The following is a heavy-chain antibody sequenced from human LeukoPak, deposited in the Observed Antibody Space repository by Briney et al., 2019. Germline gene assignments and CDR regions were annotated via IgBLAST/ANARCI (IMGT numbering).Heavy chain of an antibody. D-gene: IGHD2-2*01. CDR1: GFSLSTSGVG. J-gene: IGHJ4*02. CDR3: AHRPVEYCSSTSCYAHFDY. Sequence: SGPTPVNPTQTLTLTCTFSGFSLSTSGVGVGWIRQPPGKALEWLALIYWDDAKRYSPSLKSRLTNTKDTSRNQVVLTMTNMDPVDTATYYCAHRPVEYCSSTSCYAHFDYWGQGTLVTVSS. CDR2: IYWDDAK. V-gene: IGHV2-5*02.